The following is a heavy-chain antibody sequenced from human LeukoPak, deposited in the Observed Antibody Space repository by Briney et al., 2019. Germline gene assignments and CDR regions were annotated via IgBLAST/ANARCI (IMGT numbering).Heavy chain of an antibody. CDR1: GGSISSYY. CDR3: ARAAAPGSSWSPPRYFDL. CDR2: IYYSGST. Sequence: SETLSLTCTVSGGSISSYYWSWIRQPPGKGLEWIGYIYYSGSTNYNPSLKSRVTISVDTSKNQFSLKLSSVTAADTAVYYYARAAAPGSSWSPPRYFDLWGRGTLVTVSS. J-gene: IGHJ2*01. V-gene: IGHV4-59*08. D-gene: IGHD6-13*01.